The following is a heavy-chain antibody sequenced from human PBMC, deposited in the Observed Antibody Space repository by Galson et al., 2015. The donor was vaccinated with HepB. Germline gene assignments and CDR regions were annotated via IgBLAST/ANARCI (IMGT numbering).Heavy chain of an antibody. J-gene: IGHJ4*02. V-gene: IGHV3-30-3*01. Sequence: SLRLSCAASGFTFSSYAMHWVRQAPGKGLEWVAVISYDGSNKYYADSVKGRFTISRDNSKNTLYLQMNSLRAEDTAVYYCAREFLGPTTGEAPDYWGQGTLVTVSS. D-gene: IGHD1-1*01. CDR3: AREFLGPTTGEAPDY. CDR1: GFTFSSYA. CDR2: ISYDGSNK.